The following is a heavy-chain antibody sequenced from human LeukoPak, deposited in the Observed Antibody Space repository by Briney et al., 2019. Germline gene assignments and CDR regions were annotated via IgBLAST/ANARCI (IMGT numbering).Heavy chain of an antibody. Sequence: SETLSLTCTVSGYSISSGYYWGWIRQPPGKGLEWIGSIYYSGSTYYNPSLKSRVTISVDTSKNQFSLKLSSVTAADTAVYYCARDSFDYYDSSGYSNHDAFDIWGQGTMVTVSS. CDR2: IYYSGST. CDR1: GYSISSGYY. J-gene: IGHJ3*02. D-gene: IGHD3-22*01. CDR3: ARDSFDYYDSSGYSNHDAFDI. V-gene: IGHV4-38-2*02.